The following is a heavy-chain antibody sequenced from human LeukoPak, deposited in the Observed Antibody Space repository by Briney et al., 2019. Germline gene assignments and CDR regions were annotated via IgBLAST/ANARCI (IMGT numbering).Heavy chain of an antibody. CDR1: GGSISSGSYS. J-gene: IGHJ3*02. Sequence: CQTLSLTCAVSGGSISSGSYSWGWIRQPPGKGLEWIGYFFYTGNTYYNASLKSRVTISVDTSKNQFSLKVSSVTAADTAVYYCTRGAGSTTSNDAFDIWGQGTMVTVSS. CDR2: FFYTGNT. D-gene: IGHD1-1*01. V-gene: IGHV4-30-4*07. CDR3: TRGAGSTTSNDAFDI.